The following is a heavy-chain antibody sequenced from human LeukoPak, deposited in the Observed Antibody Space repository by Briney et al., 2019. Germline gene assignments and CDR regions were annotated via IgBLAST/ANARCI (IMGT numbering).Heavy chain of an antibody. V-gene: IGHV1-69*06. CDR1: GFTFTSYA. CDR2: IIPIFGTA. D-gene: IGHD6-6*01. CDR3: ASPLVYSSSSGLYFDY. J-gene: IGHJ4*02. Sequence: GASVKVSCKASGFTFTSYAISWVRQAPGQGLEWMGGIIPIFGTANYAQKFQGRVTITADKSTSTAYMELSSLRSEDTAVYYCASPLVYSSSSGLYFDYWGQGTLVTVSS.